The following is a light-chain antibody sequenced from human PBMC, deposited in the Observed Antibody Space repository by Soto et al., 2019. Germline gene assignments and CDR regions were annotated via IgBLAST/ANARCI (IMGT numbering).Light chain of an antibody. CDR1: QGFSNS. CDR2: AAS. Sequence: DIQLTQSPSFLSASVGDRVTITCRASQGFSNSLAWYQQKPGKAPKLLIYAASTLQSGVPSRFSGSGSGTEFTLSNTTLQPEDFATYYCQEPDSYPCTFGQGTKLEIK. V-gene: IGKV1-9*01. J-gene: IGKJ2*02. CDR3: QEPDSYPCT.